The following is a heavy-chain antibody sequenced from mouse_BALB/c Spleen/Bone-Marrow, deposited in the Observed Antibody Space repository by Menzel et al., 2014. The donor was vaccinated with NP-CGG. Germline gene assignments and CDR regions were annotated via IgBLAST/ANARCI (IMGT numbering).Heavy chain of an antibody. Sequence: EVKLVESGGGLVQPGGSRKLSCAASGFTFSSFGMHWVRQAPEKRLEWVAYISSGSSTIYYGDTVMGRFTISRDNPKNTLFLQMTSLRSEDTATYYCVRSGSSSGYFDYWGQGTTLTVSS. CDR3: VRSGSSSGYFDY. V-gene: IGHV5-17*02. CDR1: GFTFSSFG. J-gene: IGHJ2*01. CDR2: ISSGSSTI. D-gene: IGHD1-1*01.